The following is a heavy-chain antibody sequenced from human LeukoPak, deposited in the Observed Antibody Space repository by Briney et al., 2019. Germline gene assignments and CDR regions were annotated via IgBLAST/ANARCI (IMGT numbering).Heavy chain of an antibody. J-gene: IGHJ4*02. CDR3: AKAKIRYSSSSYYFDY. D-gene: IGHD6-6*01. Sequence: GGSLRLSCAASGFTFSSYAMSWVRQAPGKGLEWVSAISGSGGSTYYADSVKGRFTISRDNSKNTLYLQMNSLRAEDTAVYYCAKAKIRYSSSSYYFDYWGQGTPVTVSS. CDR2: ISGSGGST. CDR1: GFTFSSYA. V-gene: IGHV3-23*01.